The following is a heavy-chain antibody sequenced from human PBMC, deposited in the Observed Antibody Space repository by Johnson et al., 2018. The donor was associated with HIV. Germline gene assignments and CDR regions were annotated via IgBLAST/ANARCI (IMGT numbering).Heavy chain of an antibody. Sequence: VHLVESGGGLVQPGGSLRLSCAASGFTFSSYGIQWVRQAPGKGLEWVAFIRYDGTNKYYADSVKGRFTISRDNSKNTLYLQMNSLRAEDTAVYYCVRDRSTYSGSYYGWDAFALWGQGTMVTVSS. CDR2: IRYDGTNK. CDR3: VRDRSTYSGSYYGWDAFAL. CDR1: GFTFSSYG. J-gene: IGHJ3*01. V-gene: IGHV3-30*02. D-gene: IGHD1-26*01.